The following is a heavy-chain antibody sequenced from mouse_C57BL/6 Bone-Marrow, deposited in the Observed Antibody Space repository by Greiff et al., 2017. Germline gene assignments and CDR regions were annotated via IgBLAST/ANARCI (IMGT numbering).Heavy chain of an antibody. CDR2: IRLKSDNYAT. CDR3: TGPAGSY. J-gene: IGHJ3*01. Sequence: EVQLVESGGGLVPPGGSMKLSCVASGFTFSNSWMNWVRQSPEKGLEWVAQIRLKSDNYATHYAESVKGRFTISRDDSKSSVSLQMNNLRAEDTGIYYCTGPAGSYWGQGTLVTVSA. CDR1: GFTFSNSW. V-gene: IGHV6-3*01. D-gene: IGHD1-2*01.